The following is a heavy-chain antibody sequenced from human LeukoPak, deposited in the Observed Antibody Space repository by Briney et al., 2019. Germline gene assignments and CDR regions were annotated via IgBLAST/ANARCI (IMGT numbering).Heavy chain of an antibody. J-gene: IGHJ4*02. V-gene: IGHV1-18*01. CDR2: ISAYKGNT. D-gene: IGHD2-15*01. CDR1: GYTFTSYG. Sequence: ASVKVSCKASGYTFTSYGISWVRQAPGRGLEWMGWISAYKGNTNYAQKLQGRVTMTTDTSTSTAYMELRSLRSDDTAVYYCARPYCSGGSCYSHYFDYWGQGTLVTVSS. CDR3: ARPYCSGGSCYSHYFDY.